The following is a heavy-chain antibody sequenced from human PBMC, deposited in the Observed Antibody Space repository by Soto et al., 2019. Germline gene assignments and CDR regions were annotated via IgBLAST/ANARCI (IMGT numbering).Heavy chain of an antibody. D-gene: IGHD3-10*01. J-gene: IGHJ4*02. CDR2: IYYSGST. CDR3: ARDHGGLFDY. V-gene: IGHV4-61*01. CDR1: CGSVISGSSY. Sequence: SEALSVTCTFSCGSVISGSSYWSWIRQPPGKGLEWIGYIYYSGSTNYNPSLKSRVTISVDTSKNQFSLKLSSVTAADTAVYYCARDHGGLFDYWGQGTLGTVS.